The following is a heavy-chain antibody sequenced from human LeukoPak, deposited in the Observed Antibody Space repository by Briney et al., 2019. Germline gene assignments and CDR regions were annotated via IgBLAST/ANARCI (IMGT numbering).Heavy chain of an antibody. Sequence: SGGSLRLSCAASGFTFSSYDMHWVRQATGKGLEWVSAIGTAGDTYYPGSVKGRFTISRENAKNSLYLQMNSQRAGDTAVYYCARGIMITFGGVIAPGDYGMDVWGQGTTVTVSS. J-gene: IGHJ6*02. CDR2: IGTAGDT. V-gene: IGHV3-13*01. CDR1: GFTFSSYD. D-gene: IGHD3-16*02. CDR3: ARGIMITFGGVIAPGDYGMDV.